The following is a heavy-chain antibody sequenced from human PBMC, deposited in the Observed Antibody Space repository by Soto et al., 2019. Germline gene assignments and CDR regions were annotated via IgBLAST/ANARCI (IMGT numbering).Heavy chain of an antibody. V-gene: IGHV3-23*01. D-gene: IGHD4-4*01. J-gene: IGHJ4*02. CDR1: GFTFSSYA. CDR2: ISGSGGST. Sequence: VQLFESGGGWVQPGVSLRLSCAASGFTFSSYAMSWVRQAPGKGLDVGLAISGSGGSTDYADSLKGLFTVCRYNSKDTMYLQKNSLSAEDTAVYYCAKGYSNYEDYFAYWGQGTMVIVSS. CDR3: AKGYSNYEDYFAY.